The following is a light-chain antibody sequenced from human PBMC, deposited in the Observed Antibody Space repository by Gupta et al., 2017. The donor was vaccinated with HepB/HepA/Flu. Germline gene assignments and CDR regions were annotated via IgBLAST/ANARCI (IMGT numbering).Light chain of an antibody. CDR1: SSNIGSNC. CDR2: KNN. Sequence: SQLPHPPSASGTPGVRVTISCSGSSSNIGSNCVYWYQQHPGAAPKLLNYKNNKRPSGVPERFSASKSGTSAPLAISGLRAEDEADYFCAAWDDSRRGYVFGTGTVVTVL. CDR3: AAWDDSRRGYV. J-gene: IGLJ1*01. V-gene: IGLV1-47*01.